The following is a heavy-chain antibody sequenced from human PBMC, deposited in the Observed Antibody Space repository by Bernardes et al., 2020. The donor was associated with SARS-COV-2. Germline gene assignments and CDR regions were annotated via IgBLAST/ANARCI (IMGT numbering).Heavy chain of an antibody. J-gene: IGHJ5*02. Sequence: GGSLRLSCTASGFTFTSYPMTWVRQAPVKGLEWVSAISGIGGSTYYADPVKGRFTISRDNSKNTLYLQMNSLRAEDTAVFYCAKGIAVAGTNNRLDPWGQGTLVTVSS. CDR2: ISGIGGST. V-gene: IGHV3-23*01. CDR1: GFTFTSYP. D-gene: IGHD6-19*01. CDR3: AKGIAVAGTNNRLDP.